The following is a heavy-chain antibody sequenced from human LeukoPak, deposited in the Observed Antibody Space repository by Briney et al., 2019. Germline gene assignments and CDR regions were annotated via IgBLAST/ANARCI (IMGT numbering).Heavy chain of an antibody. CDR3: VILWVPDYGAIPLDY. D-gene: IGHD4-17*01. J-gene: IGHJ4*02. CDR2: MNPNSGNT. V-gene: IGHV1-8*01. CDR1: GYTFTSYD. Sequence: ASVKVSCKASGYTFTSYDINWVRQATGQGLEWMGWMNPNSGNTGYAQKFQGRVTMTRNTSISTAYMELSSLRSEDTAVYYCVILWVPDYGAIPLDYWGQGTLVTVSS.